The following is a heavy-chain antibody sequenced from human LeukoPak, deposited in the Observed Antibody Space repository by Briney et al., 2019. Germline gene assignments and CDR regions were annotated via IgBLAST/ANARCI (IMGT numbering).Heavy chain of an antibody. V-gene: IGHV3-7*01. D-gene: IGHD3-3*01. CDR1: GFTFTDHY. CDR3: ARREYYDFWSGYSGELYY. CDR2: IKQDGSEK. Sequence: GGSLRLSCAASGFTFTDHYMSWVRQAPGKGLEWVANIKQDGSEKYYVDSVKGRFTISRDNAKNSLYLQMNSLRAEDTAVYYCARREYYDFWSGYSGELYYWGQGTLVTVSS. J-gene: IGHJ4*02.